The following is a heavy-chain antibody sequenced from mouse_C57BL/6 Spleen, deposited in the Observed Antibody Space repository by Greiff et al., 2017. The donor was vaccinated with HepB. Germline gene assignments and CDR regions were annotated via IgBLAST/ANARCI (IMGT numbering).Heavy chain of an antibody. J-gene: IGHJ4*01. CDR2: IHPNSGST. CDR1: GYTFTSYW. D-gene: IGHD3-2*02. CDR3: AREGCSSGPYYYAMDY. V-gene: IGHV1-64*01. Sequence: QVQLQQPGAELVKPGASVKLSCKASGYTFTSYWMHWVKQRPGQGLEWIGMIHPNSGSTNYNEKFKSKATLTVDKSSSTAYMQLSSLTSEDSAVYYCAREGCSSGPYYYAMDYWGQGTSVTVSS.